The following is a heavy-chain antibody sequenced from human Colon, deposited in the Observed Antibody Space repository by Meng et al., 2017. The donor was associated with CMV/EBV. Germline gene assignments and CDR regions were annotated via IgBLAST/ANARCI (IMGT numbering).Heavy chain of an antibody. J-gene: IGHJ4*02. V-gene: IGHV3-9*01. CDR3: ARSWSGYTYYFDY. D-gene: IGHD3-3*01. Sequence: GGSLRLSCAASGFTFDDYAMHWVRQAPGKGLEWVSGISWNSRNIGYADSVKGRFTISRDNAKNSLYLQMNSLRPEDTAVYYCARSWSGYTYYFDYWGQGTLVTVSS. CDR1: GFTFDDYA. CDR2: ISWNSRNI.